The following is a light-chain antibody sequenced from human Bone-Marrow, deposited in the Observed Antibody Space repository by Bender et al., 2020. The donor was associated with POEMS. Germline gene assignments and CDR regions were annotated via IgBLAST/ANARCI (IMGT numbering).Light chain of an antibody. CDR3: ASYTRGSTLVV. V-gene: IGLV2-11*01. CDR2: AVT. CDR1: TSDIGNYNY. J-gene: IGLJ2*01. Sequence: QSALTQPRSVSGSPGQSVTISCTGTTSDIGNYNYVSWYQQHPGKAPKLIIFAVTDRPSGVSDRFSGSKSGNTASLTISGLQAEDEANYYCASYTRGSTLVVFGGGTELTVL.